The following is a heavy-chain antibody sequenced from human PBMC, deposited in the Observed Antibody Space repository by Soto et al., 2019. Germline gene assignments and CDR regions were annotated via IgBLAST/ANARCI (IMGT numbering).Heavy chain of an antibody. Sequence: QVQLVQSGAEVKKPGSSVKVSCKASGGTFSSYAISWVRQAPGQGLEWMGGIIPIFGTANYAQKFQGRVXXTADESTSTAXXEXSXXRSEDTAVYYCARDSREIVRFLEWLPRSYYYGMDVWGQGTTVTVSS. D-gene: IGHD3-3*01. J-gene: IGHJ6*02. CDR3: ARDSREIVRFLEWLPRSYYYGMDV. CDR2: IIPIFGTA. CDR1: GGTFSSYA. V-gene: IGHV1-69*12.